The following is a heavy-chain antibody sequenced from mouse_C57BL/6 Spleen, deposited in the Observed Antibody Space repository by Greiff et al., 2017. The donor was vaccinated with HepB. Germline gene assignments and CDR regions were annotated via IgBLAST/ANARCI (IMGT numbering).Heavy chain of an antibody. CDR2: IYPGDGDT. CDR1: GYAFSSSW. J-gene: IGHJ1*03. CDR3: ARDYYGICEWYFDV. Sequence: QVQLQQSGPELVKPGASVKISCKASGYAFSSSWMNWVKQRPGKGLEWIGRIYPGDGDTNYNGKFKGKATMTADKSSSTAYMQLSSLTSEDSAVYFCARDYYGICEWYFDVWGTGTTVTVSS. D-gene: IGHD2-1*01. V-gene: IGHV1-82*01.